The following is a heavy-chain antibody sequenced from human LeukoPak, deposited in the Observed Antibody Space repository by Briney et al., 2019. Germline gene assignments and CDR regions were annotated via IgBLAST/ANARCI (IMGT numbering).Heavy chain of an antibody. CDR1: GGSISSYY. CDR2: IYYSGST. Sequence: PSETLSLTCTVSGGSISSYYWGWIRQPPGKGLEWIGSIYYSGSTYYNPSLKSRVTISVDTSKNQFSLKLSSVTAADTAVYYCARFGDMGSLWYWGQGTLVTVSS. D-gene: IGHD3-16*01. J-gene: IGHJ4*02. V-gene: IGHV4-39*07. CDR3: ARFGDMGSLWY.